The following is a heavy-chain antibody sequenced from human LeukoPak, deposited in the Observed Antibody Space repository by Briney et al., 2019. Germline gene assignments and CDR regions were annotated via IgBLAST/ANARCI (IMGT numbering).Heavy chain of an antibody. J-gene: IGHJ4*02. D-gene: IGHD1-26*01. CDR3: ARVVGATLKDSFDY. CDR2: IIPILGIA. V-gene: IGHV1-69*10. Sequence: SVKVSCKASGGTFTSYTISWVRQAPGQGLEWMGRIIPILGIANYAQKLQGRVTMTTDTSTSTAYMELRSLRSDDTAVYYCARVVGATLKDSFDYWGQGTLVTVSS. CDR1: GGTFTSYT.